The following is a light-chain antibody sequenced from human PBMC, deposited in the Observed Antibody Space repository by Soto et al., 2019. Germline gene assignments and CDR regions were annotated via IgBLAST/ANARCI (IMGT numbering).Light chain of an antibody. J-gene: IGKJ2*01. CDR2: DTS. Sequence: EVVMTQSPATLSVSPGEGVTLSCRASQGIGDTLAWYQHKPGQTPRLLIYDTSTRATGVPARFSGSRSGPEFTLTISRLEPEDFAVYYCQQYGRSPFTFGQGTKLQIK. CDR3: QQYGRSPFT. CDR1: QGIGDT. V-gene: IGKV3-15*01.